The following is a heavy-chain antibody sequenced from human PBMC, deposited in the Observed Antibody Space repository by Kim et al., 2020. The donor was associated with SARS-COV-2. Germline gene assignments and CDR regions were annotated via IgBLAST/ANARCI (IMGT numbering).Heavy chain of an antibody. D-gene: IGHD1-1*01. Sequence: GGSLRLSCEASGFAFRSYSMNWVRQAPGKGLEWLSSISSSGVFIYYADSVKGRFTISRDNAKNAMYLQMTNLRADDTSVYYCAREHVTWNDPGRYHSYGLDVWGQGTTVTVSS. CDR3: AREHVTWNDPGRYHSYGLDV. CDR1: GFAFRSYS. CDR2: ISSSGVFI. J-gene: IGHJ6*02. V-gene: IGHV3-21*01.